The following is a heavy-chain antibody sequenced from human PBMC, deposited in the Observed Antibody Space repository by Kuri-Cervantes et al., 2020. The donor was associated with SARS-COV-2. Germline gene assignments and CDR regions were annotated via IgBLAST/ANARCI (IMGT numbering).Heavy chain of an antibody. J-gene: IGHJ5*02. V-gene: IGHV4-34*01. D-gene: IGHD3-3*01. CDR2: INHSGST. Sequence: SETLSLTCAVYGGSFSGYYWSWIRQPPGKGLEWIGEINHSGSTNYNPSLKSRVTISVDTSKNHFSLKLSSVTAADTAVYYCARHRVSYDFWSGSQFDPWGQGTLVTVSS. CDR3: ARHRVSYDFWSGSQFDP. CDR1: GGSFSGYY.